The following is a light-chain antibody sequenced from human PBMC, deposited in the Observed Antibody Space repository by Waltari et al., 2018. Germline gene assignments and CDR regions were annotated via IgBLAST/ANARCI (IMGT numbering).Light chain of an antibody. V-gene: IGKV3-11*01. CDR2: DAS. CDR3: QQYYDIPLT. CDR1: QSVGNQ. Sequence: EVVLTQSPATLSLSPGERATLSCRASQSVGNQFLWYQQKPGQAPRLLIFDASNRATGVPARFSGSGSGTDFTLTIYSLQAEDVALYYCQQYYDIPLTFGGGTKVEIK. J-gene: IGKJ4*01.